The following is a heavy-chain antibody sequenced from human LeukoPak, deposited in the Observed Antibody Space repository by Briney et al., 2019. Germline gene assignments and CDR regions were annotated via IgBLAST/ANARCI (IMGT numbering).Heavy chain of an antibody. CDR3: ARGVGPLAANTLAY. J-gene: IGHJ4*02. CDR1: GFTVITND. D-gene: IGHD3-16*01. CDR2: LYSDGNT. V-gene: IGHV3-53*01. Sequence: GGSLSLSCAASGFTVITNDMTWVRQAPGKGLEWVSVLYSDGNTKYADSVQGRFTISRDNSKNTLYLEMNSLSPDDTAVYYCARGVGPLAANTLAYWGQGTLVTVSS.